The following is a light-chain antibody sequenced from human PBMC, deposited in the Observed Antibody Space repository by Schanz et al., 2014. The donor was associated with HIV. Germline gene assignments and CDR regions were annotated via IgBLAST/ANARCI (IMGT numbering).Light chain of an antibody. CDR2: GAS. Sequence: VMTQSPATLSVSPGERATLFCRASQNVNSNLAWYQQKPGQAPRLLIYGASTRATGIPDRFSGSGSGTDFTLTISRLEPEDFAVYYCQQYGSSPRTFGQGTKLEIK. CDR1: QNVNSN. V-gene: IGKV3-20*01. J-gene: IGKJ2*01. CDR3: QQYGSSPRT.